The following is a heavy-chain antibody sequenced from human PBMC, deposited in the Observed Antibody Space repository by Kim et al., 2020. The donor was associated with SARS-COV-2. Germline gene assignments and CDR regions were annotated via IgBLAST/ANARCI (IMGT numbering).Heavy chain of an antibody. J-gene: IGHJ4*02. Sequence: SETLSLTCAVYGGSFSGYYWSWIRQPPGKGLEWIGEINHSGSTNYNPSLKSRVTISVDTSKNQFSLKLSSVTAADTAVYYCAREVDYYDSSGLSQDFDYWGQGTLVTVSS. CDR1: GGSFSGYY. CDR2: INHSGST. V-gene: IGHV4-34*01. CDR3: AREVDYYDSSGLSQDFDY. D-gene: IGHD3-22*01.